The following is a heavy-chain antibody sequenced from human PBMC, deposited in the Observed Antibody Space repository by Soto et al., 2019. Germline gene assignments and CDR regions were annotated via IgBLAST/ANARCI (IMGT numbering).Heavy chain of an antibody. CDR3: ARAYPPDYRSGSRGSFDY. J-gene: IGHJ4*02. CDR1: GGSVSRGGYF. V-gene: IGHV4-31*03. D-gene: IGHD3-3*01. Sequence: SETLSLTCTVSGGSVSRGGYFWNWIRQHPGKGLEWIGYIYYSGSTSYNPSLKNRVSISVDSSNNQFSLRLSSATAADTAVYYCARAYPPDYRSGSRGSFDYWGQGILVTVSS. CDR2: IYYSGST.